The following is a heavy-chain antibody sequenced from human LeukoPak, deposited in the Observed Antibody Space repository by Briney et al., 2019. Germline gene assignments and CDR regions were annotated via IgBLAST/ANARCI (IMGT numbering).Heavy chain of an antibody. CDR1: GGSISSSSYY. V-gene: IGHV4-39*01. Sequence: SETLSLTCTVSGGSISSSSYYWGWIRQPPGKGLEWIGSIYYSGSTYYNPSLKSRVTISVDTSKNQFSLKLSSVTAADTAVYHCATQLYSSSWGYWFDPWGQGTLVTVSS. CDR2: IYYSGST. J-gene: IGHJ5*02. CDR3: ATQLYSSSWGYWFDP. D-gene: IGHD6-6*01.